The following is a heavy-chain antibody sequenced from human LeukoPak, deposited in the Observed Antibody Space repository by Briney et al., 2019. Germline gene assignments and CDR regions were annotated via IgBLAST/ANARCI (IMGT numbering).Heavy chain of an antibody. Sequence: KPSGTLSLTCAVSGGSISSNNWWSWVRQPPGKGLEWIGEIYHSGSTNYNPSLKSRVTISVDKSKNQFSLKLSSVTAADTAVYYCATYDSSGYYAYWGYWGQGTLVTVSS. V-gene: IGHV4-4*02. J-gene: IGHJ4*02. CDR3: ATYDSSGYYAYWGY. CDR1: GGSISSNNW. CDR2: IYHSGST. D-gene: IGHD3-22*01.